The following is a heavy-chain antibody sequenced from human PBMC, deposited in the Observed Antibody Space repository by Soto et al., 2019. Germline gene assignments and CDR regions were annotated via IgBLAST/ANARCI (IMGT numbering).Heavy chain of an antibody. CDR1: GFTFSSYG. CDR2: ISAAGGSA. CDR3: ANPPPYCSSNTCYFPFDS. V-gene: IGHV3-23*01. J-gene: IGHJ5*01. D-gene: IGHD2-2*01. Sequence: EVQLLESGGGLVQPGGSLRVSCAASGFTFSSYGMSWVRQAPGKGLEWVSSISAAGGSAYYADPVKGRFTISRDNSKNTRYLQMNSLRAEDTAVYYCANPPPYCSSNTCYFPFDSWGQGTLVTVSS.